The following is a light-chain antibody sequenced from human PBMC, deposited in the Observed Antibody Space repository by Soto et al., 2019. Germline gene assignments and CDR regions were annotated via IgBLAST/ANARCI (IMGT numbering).Light chain of an antibody. J-gene: IGKJ3*01. CDR3: QQRSDPFT. V-gene: IGKV3-11*01. CDR1: QNVRTY. Sequence: EIVLTQSPATLSLSPGERATLSCRASQNVRTYLAWYQQKPGQAPRLLIYDASNRATGIPARFTGSGSGTDFTLTISSLEAEDFAVYYCQQRSDPFTFGPGTKVDIK. CDR2: DAS.